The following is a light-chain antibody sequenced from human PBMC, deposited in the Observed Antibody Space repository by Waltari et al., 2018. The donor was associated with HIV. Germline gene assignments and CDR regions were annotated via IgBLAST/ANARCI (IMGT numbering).Light chain of an antibody. CDR2: RDN. CDR3: ATWDGSLGGFYV. CDR1: TSNVGSNF. Sequence: QSVLTPPPSASGIPRQRVTISCSGTTSNVGSNFVSWYQQLPGTAPKLLIYRDNRRPSGVPDRFSGSKSGASASLAISGLRSEDEGDYYCATWDGSLGGFYVFGAGTKVTVL. V-gene: IGLV1-47*01. J-gene: IGLJ1*01.